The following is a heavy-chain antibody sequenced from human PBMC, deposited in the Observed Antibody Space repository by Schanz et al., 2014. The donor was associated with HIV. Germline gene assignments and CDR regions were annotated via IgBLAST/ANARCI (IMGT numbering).Heavy chain of an antibody. CDR1: GFTFDDYA. CDR2: ISWNSVSI. CDR3: AKAYSTSRPYSMDI. D-gene: IGHD6-6*01. J-gene: IGHJ6*02. V-gene: IGHV3-9*01. Sequence: GQLVESGGALVQPGRSLRLSCAASGFTFDDYAMHWVRQAPGKGLEWVSGISWNSVSIGYADSVKGRFTISRDNAKNSLYMQMNSLRGDDTALYYCAKAYSTSRPYSMDIWGQGTTVTVSS.